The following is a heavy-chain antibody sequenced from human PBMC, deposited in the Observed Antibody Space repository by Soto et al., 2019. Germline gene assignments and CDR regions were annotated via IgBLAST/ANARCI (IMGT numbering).Heavy chain of an antibody. J-gene: IGHJ6*03. CDR2: INSDGSST. CDR1: GFTFSSYW. D-gene: IGHD3-10*01. Sequence: GGSLRLSCAASGFTFSSYWMHWVRQAPGKGLVWVSRINSDGSSTSYADSVKGRFTISRDNAKNTLYLQMNSLRAEDTAVYYCARERDYYGSGSWYYYYYMDVWGKGTTVTVSS. CDR3: ARERDYYGSGSWYYYYYMDV. V-gene: IGHV3-74*01.